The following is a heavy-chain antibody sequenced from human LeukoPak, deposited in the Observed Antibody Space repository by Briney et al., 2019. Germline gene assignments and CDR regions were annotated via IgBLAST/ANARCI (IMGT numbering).Heavy chain of an antibody. V-gene: IGHV4-39*07. Sequence: SETLSLTRTVSGGSISSSSYYWAWIRQPPGKGLEWIGSIFSSGSTYYNPSLKSRVTMSVDTSKNRFSLRLSSVTAADTAVYYCARGLRYFDWLPPYYFDYWGQGTLVTVSS. CDR1: GGSISSSSYY. D-gene: IGHD3-9*01. CDR3: ARGLRYFDWLPPYYFDY. CDR2: IFSSGST. J-gene: IGHJ4*02.